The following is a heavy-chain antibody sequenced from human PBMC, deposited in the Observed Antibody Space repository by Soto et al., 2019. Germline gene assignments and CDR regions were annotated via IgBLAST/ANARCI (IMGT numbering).Heavy chain of an antibody. V-gene: IGHV4-30-4*01. CDR1: GDSIRSGNYY. Sequence: SETLSLTCTVSGDSIRSGNYYWSWIRQPPGKGLVWIGNIFYSGSTYYNPSLKSRLTISVDTSKNQFSLRLSSVTAADTAVYYCARLALGSGYYFGGFDPWGQGTLVTAPQ. D-gene: IGHD3-22*01. J-gene: IGHJ5*02. CDR2: IFYSGST. CDR3: ARLALGSGYYFGGFDP.